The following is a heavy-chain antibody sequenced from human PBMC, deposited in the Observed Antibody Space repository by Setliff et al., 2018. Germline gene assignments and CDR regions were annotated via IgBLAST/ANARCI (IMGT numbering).Heavy chain of an antibody. CDR1: GYTFTGYY. CDR3: ARGPRITIFGVVSIPLYGMDV. J-gene: IGHJ6*02. Sequence: ASVKVSCKASGYTFTGYYMHWVRQAPGQGLEWMGWINPNSGGTNYAQKFQGWVTMTRDTSISTAYMELSRLRSDDTAVYYCARGPRITIFGVVSIPLYGMDVWGQGTTVTVSS. CDR2: INPNSGGT. V-gene: IGHV1-2*04. D-gene: IGHD3-3*01.